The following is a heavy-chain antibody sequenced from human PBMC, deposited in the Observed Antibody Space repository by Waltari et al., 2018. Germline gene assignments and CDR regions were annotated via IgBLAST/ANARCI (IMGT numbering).Heavy chain of an antibody. V-gene: IGHV1-58*02. CDR2: IVVGNGYT. CDR1: GFNFGTSA. D-gene: IGHD2-15*01. CDR3: VAEDTTLGRID. J-gene: IGHJ4*02. Sequence: MQLVQSGPEVKKPLTSVRVSCQASGFNFGTSAIQWGRQARGQPLEWIGGIVVGNGYTNSERKCKERVTITRDMSTSTSYMEVSSLSFDDTADDYCVAEDTTLGRIDWGQGTLVVVSS.